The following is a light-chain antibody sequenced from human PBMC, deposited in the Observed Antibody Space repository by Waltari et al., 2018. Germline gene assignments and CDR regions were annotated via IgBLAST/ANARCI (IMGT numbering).Light chain of an antibody. CDR3: QQYNSYPWT. V-gene: IGKV1-5*03. CDR2: KAS. Sequence: IQMTQSPSTLSASVGDRVNITCRSSQSISSGLAWYRQNPGKAPKLLIYKASSLESGVPSRFSGSGSGTEFTLTISSLQPDDFATYYCQQYNSYPWTFGQGTKVEIK. CDR1: QSISSG. J-gene: IGKJ1*01.